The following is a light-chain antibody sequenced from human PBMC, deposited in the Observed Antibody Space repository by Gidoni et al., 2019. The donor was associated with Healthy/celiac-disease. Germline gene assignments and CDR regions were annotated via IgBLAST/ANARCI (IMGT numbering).Light chain of an antibody. CDR2: DGS. J-gene: IGLJ3*02. Sequence: QSALTQPRSVSGSPGQSVTISCTGTSSDVGGYNYVSWYQQHPGKAPKLMIYDGSKRPSGVPDRFSGSKSGNTASLTISGLQAEDEADYYCCSYAGSYTRWVFGGGTKLTVL. CDR3: CSYAGSYTRWV. V-gene: IGLV2-11*01. CDR1: SSDVGGYNY.